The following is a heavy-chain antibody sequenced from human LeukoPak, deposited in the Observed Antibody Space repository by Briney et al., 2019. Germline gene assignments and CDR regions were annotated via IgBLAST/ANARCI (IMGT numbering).Heavy chain of an antibody. V-gene: IGHV3-7*01. J-gene: IGHJ3*02. CDR3: ARDSTNYDFWSGYSGAFDI. D-gene: IGHD3-3*01. CDR1: GFTFSSYW. Sequence: AGGCLRLSCAASGFTFSSYWMSWVRQAPGKGLEWVANIKQDGSEKYYVDSVKGRFTISRDNAKNSLYLQMNSLRAEDTAVYYCARDSTNYDFWSGYSGAFDIWGQGTMVTVSS. CDR2: IKQDGSEK.